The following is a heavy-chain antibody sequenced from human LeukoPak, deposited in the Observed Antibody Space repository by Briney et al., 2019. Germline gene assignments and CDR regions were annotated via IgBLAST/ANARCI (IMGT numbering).Heavy chain of an antibody. CDR1: GYTFTGYY. V-gene: IGHV1-2*02. Sequence: ASVKVSCKASGYTFTGYYMHWVRQAPGQGLEGMGWINPNSGGTNYAQKFQGRVTMTRDTSTSTAYMELSRLRSDDTAVYYCARGSGGSKRSYYMDVWGKGTTVTVSS. CDR3: ARGSGGSKRSYYMDV. CDR2: INPNSGGT. J-gene: IGHJ6*03. D-gene: IGHD3-10*01.